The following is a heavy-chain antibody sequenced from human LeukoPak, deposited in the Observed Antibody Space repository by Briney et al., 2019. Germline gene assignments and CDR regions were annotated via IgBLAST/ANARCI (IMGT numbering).Heavy chain of an antibody. CDR2: IYYSGST. CDR1: GVSVSSGSYY. Sequence: KPSETLSLTCTVSGVSVSSGSYYWSWIRQPPGKGLEWIGYIYYSGSTNYNPSLKSRVTISVDTSKNQFSLKLSSVTAADTAVYYCARSHPLGGYIDYWGQGTLVTVSS. CDR3: ARSHPLGGYIDY. V-gene: IGHV4-61*01. D-gene: IGHD2-15*01. J-gene: IGHJ4*02.